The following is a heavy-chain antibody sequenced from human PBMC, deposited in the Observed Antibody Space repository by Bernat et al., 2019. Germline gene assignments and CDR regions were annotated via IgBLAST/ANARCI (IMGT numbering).Heavy chain of an antibody. V-gene: IGHV3-30*01. D-gene: IGHD3-10*01. J-gene: IGHJ4*02. CDR3: ARARGFRELLGY. CDR2: ISYDRSNK. CDR1: GFTFSSYA. Sequence: QVQLVESGGGVVQPGRSLRLSCAASGFTFSSYAMHWVRQAPGKGLEWVAVISYDRSNKYYADSVKGRFTISRDNSKNTLYLQMNSLRAEDTAVYYCARARGFRELLGYWGQGTLVTVSS.